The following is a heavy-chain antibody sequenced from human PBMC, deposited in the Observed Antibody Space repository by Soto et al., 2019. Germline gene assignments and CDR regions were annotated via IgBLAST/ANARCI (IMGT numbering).Heavy chain of an antibody. V-gene: IGHV2-5*02. CDR3: ARDSSGWYGFDY. CDR2: IYWDDDK. CDR1: GFLVCTRGVG. Sequence: QITLKESGPTLVKPTQTLTLTCTFSGFLVCTRGVGVGWIRQPPGKALEWLALIYWDDDKRYSPSLKSRLTITKDTSKNQVVLTMTNMDPVDTATYYCARDSSGWYGFDYWGQATLVTVSS. J-gene: IGHJ4*02. D-gene: IGHD6-19*01.